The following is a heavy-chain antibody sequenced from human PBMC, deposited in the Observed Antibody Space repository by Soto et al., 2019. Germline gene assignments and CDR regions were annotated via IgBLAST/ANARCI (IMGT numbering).Heavy chain of an antibody. J-gene: IGHJ4*02. CDR2: IYSGGTT. D-gene: IGHD3-9*01. Sequence: EVQLAESGGGLVQPGGSLRLSCAASGFTVSSNYMTWVRQAPGKGLEWVSVIYSGGTTYYAESVKGRFTICRDNSKNTLYLQMNSLRAEDTAVYYCARDRHDILTGPIDYWGQGTLVTVSS. V-gene: IGHV3-66*01. CDR3: ARDRHDILTGPIDY. CDR1: GFTVSSNY.